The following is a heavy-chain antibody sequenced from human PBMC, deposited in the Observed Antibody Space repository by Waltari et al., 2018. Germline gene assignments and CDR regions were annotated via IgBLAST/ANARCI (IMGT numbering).Heavy chain of an antibody. CDR2: ISYDGSNK. J-gene: IGHJ4*02. CDR3: ASSWSAGADY. D-gene: IGHD6-13*01. Sequence: QVQLVESGGGVVQPGRSLRLSCAACGFPLSSYAMHWVRQAPGKGLEWVAVISYDGSNKYYADSVKGRFTISRDNSKNTLYLQMNSLRAEDTAVYYCASSWSAGADYWGQGTLVTVSS. CDR1: GFPLSSYA. V-gene: IGHV3-30-3*01.